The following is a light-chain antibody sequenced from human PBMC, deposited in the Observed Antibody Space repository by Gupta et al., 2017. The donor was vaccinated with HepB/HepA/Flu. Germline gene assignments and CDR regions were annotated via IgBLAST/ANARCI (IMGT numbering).Light chain of an antibody. J-gene: IGKJ5*01. CDR1: QSVSTY. Sequence: EIVLSLSPHTVPLTPGERATLSCRASQSVSTYLAWYQQKPGQAPRLLIYDISHRATGIPARFSGSGYGTDFTLTISGLEPEDFAVDYCQQRGNWPLITFGQGTRLQIK. CDR2: DIS. CDR3: QQRGNWPLIT. V-gene: IGKV3-11*01.